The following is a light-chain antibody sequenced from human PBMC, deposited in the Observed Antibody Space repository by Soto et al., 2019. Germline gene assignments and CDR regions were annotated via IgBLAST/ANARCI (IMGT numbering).Light chain of an antibody. J-gene: IGLJ2*01. CDR3: QSYDSSLSGPVV. CDR2: DNS. CDR1: SSNIGAGYD. Sequence: QSVLTQPPSVSGAPGQRVTISCTGSSSNIGAGYDVHWYQQLPGTAPKLLIYDNSNRPSGVPDRFSGSKSGTSASLVITGLQAEDEADYYCQSYDSSLSGPVVFGGGTKLTVL. V-gene: IGLV1-40*01.